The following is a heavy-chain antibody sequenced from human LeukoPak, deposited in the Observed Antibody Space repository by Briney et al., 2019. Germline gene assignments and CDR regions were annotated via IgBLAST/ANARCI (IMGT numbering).Heavy chain of an antibody. CDR3: ARVGTTWDWFDP. CDR2: INPSGGST. CDR1: GYTFTSYY. Sequence: GASVKVSYKASGYTFTSYYMHWVRQAPGQGLEWMGIINPSGGSTSYAQKFQGRVTMTRDMSTSTVYMELSSLRSEDTAVYYCARVGTTWDWFDPWGQGTLVTVSS. D-gene: IGHD4-11*01. V-gene: IGHV1-46*01. J-gene: IGHJ5*02.